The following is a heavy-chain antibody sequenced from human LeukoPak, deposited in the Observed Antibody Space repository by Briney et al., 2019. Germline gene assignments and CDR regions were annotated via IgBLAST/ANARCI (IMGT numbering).Heavy chain of an antibody. J-gene: IGHJ4*02. V-gene: IGHV1-69*13. CDR1: GGTFSSYT. D-gene: IGHD6-25*01. CDR3: ARAVILLNIAAHFDY. CDR2: IIPIFGTA. Sequence: SVKVSCKASGGTFSSYTINWVRQAPGQGLEWMGGIIPIFGTANYAQKFQGRVTITADESTSTAYMELSSLRSEDTAVYYCARAVILLNIAAHFDYWGQGTLVTVSS.